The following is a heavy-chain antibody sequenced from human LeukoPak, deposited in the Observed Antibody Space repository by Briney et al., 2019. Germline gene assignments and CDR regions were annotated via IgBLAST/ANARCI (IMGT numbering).Heavy chain of an antibody. CDR3: ARDNSVRDEAWWFNP. D-gene: IGHD5-24*01. V-gene: IGHV1-46*01. CDR2: ISPSGGSS. CDR1: GYTFTSNY. J-gene: IGHJ5*02. Sequence: ASVKVSCKAFGYTFTSNYMHCVRQAPGQGPEWMGVISPSGGSSTYAQKFQGRVTLTRDMSTSTDYLELSSLRSEDTAVYYCARDNSVRDEAWWFNPWGQGTLVTVSS.